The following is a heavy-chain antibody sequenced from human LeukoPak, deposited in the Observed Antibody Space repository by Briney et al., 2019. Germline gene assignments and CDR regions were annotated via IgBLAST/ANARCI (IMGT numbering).Heavy chain of an antibody. CDR1: GFTFSSYS. CDR2: IKSKSDGGTT. CDR3: TPHLTNHLLREAIFGVVPGYGMDV. J-gene: IGHJ6*02. D-gene: IGHD3-3*01. Sequence: KSGGSLRLSCAASGFTFSSYSMNWVRQAPGKGLEWVGRIKSKSDGGTTHYAAPVKGRFTISRDDSKSTLYLKMNSLKTADTAVYYCTPHLTNHLLREAIFGVVPGYGMDVWGQGTTVTVSS. V-gene: IGHV3-15*06.